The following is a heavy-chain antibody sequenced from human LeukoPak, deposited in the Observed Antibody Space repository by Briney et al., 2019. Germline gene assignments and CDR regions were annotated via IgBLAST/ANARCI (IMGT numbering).Heavy chain of an antibody. CDR3: ARGPPYCSSTSCYTRFMDDI. CDR1: GYTFTGYY. V-gene: IGHV1-2*02. J-gene: IGHJ3*02. CDR2: INPNSGGT. D-gene: IGHD2-2*02. Sequence: ASVKVSCKASGYTFTGYYMHWVRQAPGQGLEWMGWINPNSGGTNYAQKFQGRVTMTRDTSISTAYMELSRLRSDDTAVYYCARGPPYCSSTSCYTRFMDDIWGQGTMVTVSS.